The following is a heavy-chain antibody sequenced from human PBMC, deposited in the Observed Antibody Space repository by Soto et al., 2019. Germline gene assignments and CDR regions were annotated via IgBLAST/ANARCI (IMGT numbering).Heavy chain of an antibody. CDR2: IYYTGSA. CDR1: GDSISSGYFY. V-gene: IGHV4-31*03. Sequence: SETLSLTCTVSGDSISSGYFYWAWIRHHPGKGLEWIGFIYYTGSAYYNPSLKSRVSISVDTSKNQFSLKMSSVTAADTAVYFCARDKYDSSGYYLYDAFDIWGQGTMVTVSS. CDR3: ARDKYDSSGYYLYDAFDI. J-gene: IGHJ3*02. D-gene: IGHD3-22*01.